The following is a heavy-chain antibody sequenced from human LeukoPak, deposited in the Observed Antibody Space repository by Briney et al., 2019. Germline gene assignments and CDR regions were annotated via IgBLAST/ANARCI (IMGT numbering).Heavy chain of an antibody. D-gene: IGHD6-19*01. CDR1: GGSISYHY. CDR2: IYYSGST. J-gene: IGHJ5*02. CDR3: ARGGTTVASTFWFDP. Sequence: SETLSLTCTVSGGSISYHYWSWIRQPPGKGLEWIGYIYYSGSTNYNPSLKSRVTISVDKSKNQFSLKLSSVTAADAAVYYCARGGTTVASTFWFDPWGQGTLVTVSS. V-gene: IGHV4-59*11.